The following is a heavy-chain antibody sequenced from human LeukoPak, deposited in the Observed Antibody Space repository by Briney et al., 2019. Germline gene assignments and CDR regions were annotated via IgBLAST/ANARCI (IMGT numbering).Heavy chain of an antibody. J-gene: IGHJ4*02. CDR2: ISGSGRNT. D-gene: IGHD4-11*01. Sequence: GGSLRLSCAASGFTFSNYGVSWVRQAPGKGLEWVSAISGSGRNTHYADSVKGRFTVSRDNSKNTLYLQMNSLRAEDTAVYYCANSIRGSNYERPFDYWGQGTLVTVSS. V-gene: IGHV3-23*01. CDR3: ANSIRGSNYERPFDY. CDR1: GFTFSNYG.